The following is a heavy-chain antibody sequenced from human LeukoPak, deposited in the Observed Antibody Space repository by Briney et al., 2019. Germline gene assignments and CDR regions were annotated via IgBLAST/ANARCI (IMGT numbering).Heavy chain of an antibody. D-gene: IGHD3-10*01. CDR2: IYSGGST. V-gene: IGHV3-66*01. CDR1: GFTVSSNY. CDR3: ARALFTMVRGVGQAPPDY. J-gene: IGHJ4*02. Sequence: PGGSLRLSCAASGFTVSSNYMSWVRQAPGKGLEWVSVIYSGGSTYYADSVKGRFTISRDNSKNTLYLQMNSLRAEDTAVYYCARALFTMVRGVGQAPPDYWGQGTLVTVSS.